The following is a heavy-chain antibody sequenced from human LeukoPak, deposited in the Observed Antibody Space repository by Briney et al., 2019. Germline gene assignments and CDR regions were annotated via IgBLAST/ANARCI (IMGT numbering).Heavy chain of an antibody. Sequence: PGGSLRLSCAASGFTFSSYWMSWGRQAPGKGLKGVANIKQDGSEKYYVDSVEGRFTISRDNAKNSLYLQMNSLRAEDTAVYYCASRASSGWYYYYYYMDVWGKGTTVTVSS. D-gene: IGHD6-19*01. V-gene: IGHV3-7*01. CDR3: ASRASSGWYYYYYYMDV. CDR1: GFTFSSYW. J-gene: IGHJ6*03. CDR2: IKQDGSEK.